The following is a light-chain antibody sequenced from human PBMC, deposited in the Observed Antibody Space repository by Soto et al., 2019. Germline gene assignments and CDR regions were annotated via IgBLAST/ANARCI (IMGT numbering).Light chain of an antibody. V-gene: IGLV3-1*01. J-gene: IGLJ2*01. CDR3: QAWDSSTGVV. Sequence: SYERTQPPSVSVSPGQTASIPCSGDKLGDRFACWYQQKPGQSPVMVIYQDTRRPSGIPERFSGSNSGNTATLTISGTQAMDEADYYCQAWDSSTGVVFGGGTKVTVL. CDR1: KLGDRF. CDR2: QDT.